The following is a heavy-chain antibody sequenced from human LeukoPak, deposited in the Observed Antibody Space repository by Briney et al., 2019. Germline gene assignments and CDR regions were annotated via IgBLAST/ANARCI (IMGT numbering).Heavy chain of an antibody. CDR3: AKGRITIFGVVPYYYYYGMDV. V-gene: IGHV3-33*06. CDR1: GFTFSHYG. J-gene: IGHJ6*02. Sequence: GGSLRLSCAASGFTFSHYGMHWVRQAPGKGLEWVAVMWSDGTKKYYADSVKGRFTVSRDTSKNTLYLQMDSLRAEDTAVYYCAKGRITIFGVVPYYYYYGMDVWGQGTTVTVSS. CDR2: MWSDGTKK. D-gene: IGHD3-3*01.